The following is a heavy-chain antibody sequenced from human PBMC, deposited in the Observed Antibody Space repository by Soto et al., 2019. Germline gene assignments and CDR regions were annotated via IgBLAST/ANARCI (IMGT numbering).Heavy chain of an antibody. V-gene: IGHV1-18*04. D-gene: IGHD3-3*01. CDR1: GYTFTSYG. CDR3: ARDTWSKTNYYYYYGMGV. J-gene: IGHJ6*02. CDR2: ISAYNGNT. Sequence: ASVKVSCTASGYTFTSYGISWVRQAPGQGLEWMGWISAYNGNTNYAQKLQGRVTMTTDTSTSTAYMELRSLRSDDTAVYYCARDTWSKTNYYYYYGMGVWGQGTTVTVSS.